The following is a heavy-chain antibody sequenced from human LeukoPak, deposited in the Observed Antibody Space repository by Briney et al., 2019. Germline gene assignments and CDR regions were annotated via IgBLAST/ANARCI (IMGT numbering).Heavy chain of an antibody. J-gene: IGHJ4*02. CDR3: ARQKGYSSGWYFDY. CDR2: IYYSGST. D-gene: IGHD6-19*01. V-gene: IGHV4-39*01. CDR1: GGSISSSSYY. Sequence: SETLSLTCTVSGGSISSSSYYWGWIRQPPGKGLDWIGSIYYSGSTYYSPSLKSRVTISVDTSKNQFSLKLSSVTAADTAVYYCARQKGYSSGWYFDYWGQGTLVTVSS.